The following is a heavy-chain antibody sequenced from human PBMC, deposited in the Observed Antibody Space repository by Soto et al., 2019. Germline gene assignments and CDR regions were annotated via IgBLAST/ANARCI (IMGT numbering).Heavy chain of an antibody. CDR1: GYTFTSYG. CDR3: ASMYCSSTSCYEGY. D-gene: IGHD2-2*01. V-gene: IGHV1-18*01. J-gene: IGHJ4*02. CDR2: ISAYNGNT. Sequence: QVQLVQSGAEVKKPGASVKVSCKASGYTFTSYGISWVRQAPGQGLEWMGWISAYNGNTNYAQKLQGRVTMTTDTSTSTAYTELRSLRSDDTAVYYCASMYCSSTSCYEGYWGQGTLVTVSS.